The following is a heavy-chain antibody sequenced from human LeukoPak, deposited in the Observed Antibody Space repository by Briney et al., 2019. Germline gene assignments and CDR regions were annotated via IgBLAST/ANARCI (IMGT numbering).Heavy chain of an antibody. CDR1: GYTFTSYG. V-gene: IGHV1-18*01. J-gene: IGHJ4*02. Sequence: ASVKVSCKASGYTFTSYGISWVRQAPGQGLEWMGWISAYNGNTNYAQKLQGRVTMTTDTSTSTAYMGLRSLRSDDTAVYYCATVPLYDILTQGDYWGQGTLVTVSS. D-gene: IGHD3-9*01. CDR3: ATVPLYDILTQGDY. CDR2: ISAYNGNT.